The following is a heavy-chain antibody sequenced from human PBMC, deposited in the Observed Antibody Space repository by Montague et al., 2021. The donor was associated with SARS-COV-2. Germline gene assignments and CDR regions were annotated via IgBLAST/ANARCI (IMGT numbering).Heavy chain of an antibody. CDR1: GYSISTGYY. J-gene: IGHJ3*02. D-gene: IGHD6-19*01. CDR2: IYHSGST. V-gene: IGHV4-38-2*02. Sequence: SETLSLTCTVSGYSISTGYYWGWIRQPPGKGLEWIGTIYHSGSTYFNQSLKSRVTISVDTSKNQFSLNLSSVTAADTAVYYCAKVAGSHDTFDIWGRGTMVTVSS. CDR3: AKVAGSHDTFDI.